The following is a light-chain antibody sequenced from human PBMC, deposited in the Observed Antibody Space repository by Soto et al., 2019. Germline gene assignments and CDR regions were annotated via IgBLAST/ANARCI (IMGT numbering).Light chain of an antibody. J-gene: IGKJ4*01. CDR1: QSVSRN. CDR2: DAS. Sequence: EIVLTQSPATLSLSQGERATLSCRASQSVSRNLAWYQQKPGPAPRLLIYDASYRATGIPARFSGSGSGTDFTLTINSLGPEDLGVYYCKHGREWPPGATFGGGTKV. CDR3: KHGREWPPGAT. V-gene: IGKV3-11*01.